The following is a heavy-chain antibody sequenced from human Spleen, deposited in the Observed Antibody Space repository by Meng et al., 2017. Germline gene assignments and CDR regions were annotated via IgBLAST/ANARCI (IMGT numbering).Heavy chain of an antibody. Sequence: ASVKVSCKASGYTFTAYPISWMRQAPGQGLEWMGWINTNTGNPTYAQGFTGRFVFSLDTPVSTAYLQINSLKPEDSALYYCAREVGGSNDYWGQGTLVTVSS. CDR1: GYTFTAYP. CDR3: AREVGGSNDY. V-gene: IGHV7-4-1*02. D-gene: IGHD1-26*01. CDR2: INTNTGNP. J-gene: IGHJ4*02.